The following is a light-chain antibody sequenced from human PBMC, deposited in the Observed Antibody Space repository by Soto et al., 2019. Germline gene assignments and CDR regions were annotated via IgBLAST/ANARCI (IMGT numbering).Light chain of an antibody. Sequence: QSALTQPASVSGSPGQSITISCTGTSSDVGGYNYVSWFQQEPGKVPKLMIYEVSHRPSGVSNRFSGSKSGITASLTISGLQAEDEADYYCSSFTNAYTWVFGGGTKLTVL. J-gene: IGLJ3*02. CDR3: SSFTNAYTWV. CDR1: SSDVGGYNY. V-gene: IGLV2-14*01. CDR2: EVS.